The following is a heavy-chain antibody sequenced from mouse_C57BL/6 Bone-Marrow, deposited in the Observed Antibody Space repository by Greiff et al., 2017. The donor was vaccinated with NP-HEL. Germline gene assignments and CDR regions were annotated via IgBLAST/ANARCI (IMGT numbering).Heavy chain of an antibody. V-gene: IGHV1-78*01. CDR3: ARPLYYDYDIQYYYAMDY. J-gene: IGHJ4*01. CDR2: IYPRDGST. Sequence: VQLQQSDAELVKPGASVKISCTVSGYTFTDHTIHWMKQRPEQGLEWIGYIYPRDGSTKYNEKFKGTATLPADKSSSTAYMQLNSLTSEDSAVYFCARPLYYDYDIQYYYAMDYWGQGTSVTVSS. CDR1: GYTFTDHT. D-gene: IGHD2-4*01.